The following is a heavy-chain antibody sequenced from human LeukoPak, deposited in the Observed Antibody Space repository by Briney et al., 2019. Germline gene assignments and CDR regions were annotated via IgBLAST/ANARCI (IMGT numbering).Heavy chain of an antibody. V-gene: IGHV3-73*01. CDR1: GFTFSGSA. CDR2: IRSKANSYAT. J-gene: IGHJ4*02. Sequence: PGGSLRLSCAASGFTFSGSAMHWVRQASGKGLEWVGRIRSKANSYATAYAASVKGRFTISREDSKNTAYLQMNSLKTEDTAVYYCTGLGREWELLGYWGQGTLVTVSS. CDR3: TGLGREWELLGY. D-gene: IGHD1-26*01.